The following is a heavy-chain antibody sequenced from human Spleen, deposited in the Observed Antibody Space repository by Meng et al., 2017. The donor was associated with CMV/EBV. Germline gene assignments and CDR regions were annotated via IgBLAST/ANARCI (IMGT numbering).Heavy chain of an antibody. CDR2: INHSGST. Sequence: GGYFSGYYWNWIRQPPGKWLEWIGEINHSGSTNYNASLKSRVTISVDTSKNQFSLKLSSVTAADTAVYYCARAPERHYYDTIWYFDLWGRGTLVT. J-gene: IGHJ2*01. CDR3: ARAPERHYYDTIWYFDL. D-gene: IGHD3-22*01. V-gene: IGHV4-34*01. CDR1: GGYFSGYY.